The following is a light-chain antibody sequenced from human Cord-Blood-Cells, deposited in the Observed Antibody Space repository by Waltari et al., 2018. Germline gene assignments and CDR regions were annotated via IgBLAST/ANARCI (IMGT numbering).Light chain of an antibody. Sequence: EIVLTQTPATLSLSPGERATLSCRASQSVSSYLDWYQQKPGQAPRLLIYYASNRATGIPARFSGSGSGTDFTLTISSLEPEDFAVYYCQQRSNWQTFGQGTKVEIK. V-gene: IGKV3-11*01. CDR2: YAS. CDR3: QQRSNWQT. J-gene: IGKJ1*01. CDR1: QSVSSY.